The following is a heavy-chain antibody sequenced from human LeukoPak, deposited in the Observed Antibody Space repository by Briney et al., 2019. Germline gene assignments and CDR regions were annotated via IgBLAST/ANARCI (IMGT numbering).Heavy chain of an antibody. V-gene: IGHV3-30*02. J-gene: IGHJ4*02. Sequence: PGGSLRLSCAASGFTFSSYGMHWVCQAPGKGLEWVAFIRYDGSNKYYADSVKGRFTISRDNSKNTLYLQMNSLKAEDTAVYYCAKLLYDSSGYYSPDFDYWSQGTLVTVSS. CDR3: AKLLYDSSGYYSPDFDY. CDR1: GFTFSSYG. D-gene: IGHD3-22*01. CDR2: IRYDGSNK.